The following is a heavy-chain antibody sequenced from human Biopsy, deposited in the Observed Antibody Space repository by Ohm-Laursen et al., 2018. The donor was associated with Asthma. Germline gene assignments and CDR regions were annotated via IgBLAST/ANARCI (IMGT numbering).Heavy chain of an antibody. D-gene: IGHD7-27*01. J-gene: IGHJ4*02. CDR3: ARHWNWGSFFDY. Sequence: SDTLSLTCTVSGGSMSSSSYSWGWIRQPPGKGLEWIGSISYTGNTDIPSLRSRVTLSVDTSKNNFSLKLTSVTAADTVVFYCARHWNWGSFFDYWGQGMLVTVSS. CDR2: ISYTGNT. CDR1: GGSMSSSSYS. V-gene: IGHV4-39*01.